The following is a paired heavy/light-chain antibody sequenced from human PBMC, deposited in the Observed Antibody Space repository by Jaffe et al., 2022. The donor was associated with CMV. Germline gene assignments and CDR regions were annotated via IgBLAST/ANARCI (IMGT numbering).Light chain of an antibody. J-gene: IGKJ4*01. CDR2: EVS. CDR3: MQGINLPLT. V-gene: IGKV2-29*02. Sequence: EIVLTQTPLSLSVTPGQPASISCKSSQSLLHSDGKTYFHWYVQKPGQSPQLLIYEVSSRFSGVPDRFSGSGSGTDFTLKISRVEAEDVGVYYCMQGINLPLTFGGGTKVEIK. CDR1: QSLLHSDGKTY.
Heavy chain of an antibody. J-gene: IGHJ6*02. CDR2: ISSSSRYI. V-gene: IGHV3-21*01. D-gene: IGHD6-13*01. CDR3: VKGRLQLAPKNPYYYYGMDA. CDR1: GFTFSPYG. Sequence: EVQLVESGGGLVKPGGSLRLSCAASGFTFSPYGMNWVRQAPGKGLEWVSSISSSSRYIFYLDSVKGRFTISRDDAKNSLYLQMNSLRAEDTAVYYCVKGRLQLAPKNPYYYYGMDAWGQGTTVTVSS.